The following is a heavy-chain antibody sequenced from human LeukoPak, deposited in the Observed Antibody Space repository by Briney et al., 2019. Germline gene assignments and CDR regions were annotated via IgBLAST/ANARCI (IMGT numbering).Heavy chain of an antibody. D-gene: IGHD1-26*01. CDR1: GFTFSSYD. J-gene: IGHJ4*02. V-gene: IGHV3-23*01. Sequence: GGSLRLSCVASGFTFSSYDMSWVRQAPGKGLEWVSAISGSGASTYYADSVKGRFTISRDNSKNTLYLQMNSLRAEDTAVYYCAKEGIVGATAYYFDYWGQGTLVTVSS. CDR2: ISGSGAST. CDR3: AKEGIVGATAYYFDY.